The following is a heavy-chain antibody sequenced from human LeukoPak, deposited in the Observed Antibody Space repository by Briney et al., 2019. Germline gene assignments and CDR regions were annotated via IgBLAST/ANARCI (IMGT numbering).Heavy chain of an antibody. V-gene: IGHV3-23*01. CDR2: ISGSGGST. J-gene: IGHJ4*02. Sequence: GGSLRLSCAASGFTGSNNYVSWVRQAPGKGLEWVSAISGSGGSTYYADSVKVRFTISRDNSKNTLYPQMNSLRAEDTAVYYCAIALRGGYDFDYWGQGTLVTVSS. CDR3: AIALRGGYDFDY. D-gene: IGHD3-22*01. CDR1: GFTGSNNY.